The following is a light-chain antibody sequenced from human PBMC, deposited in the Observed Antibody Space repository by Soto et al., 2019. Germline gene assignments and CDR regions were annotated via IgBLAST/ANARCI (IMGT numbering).Light chain of an antibody. V-gene: IGKV1-5*03. CDR2: KAS. J-gene: IGKJ1*01. Sequence: DIQMTQSPSTLSASVGDRVTITCRASQSISSWLAWYQQKPGKAPKLLIYKASSLESGVPSRFSGSGSGTEFTLTISSLQPDDFATYYCQQYNSYPVGFGQGTKVEIE. CDR3: QQYNSYPVG. CDR1: QSISSW.